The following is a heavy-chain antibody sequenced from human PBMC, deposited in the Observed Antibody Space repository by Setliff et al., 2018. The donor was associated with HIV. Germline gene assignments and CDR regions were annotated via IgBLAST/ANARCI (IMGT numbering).Heavy chain of an antibody. CDR1: GFTFRSYA. D-gene: IGHD4-17*01. J-gene: IGHJ4*02. Sequence: GGSLRLSCAASGFTFRSYAMSWVRQPPGKGLEWVSGISGSGSTTLYSASVKGRFTISRDNSKNTVYLQMNSLRAEDTALYYCAKVVSYLYGPRLAFDFWGQGTLVTVSS. CDR3: AKVVSYLYGPRLAFDF. CDR2: ISGSGSTT. V-gene: IGHV3-23*01.